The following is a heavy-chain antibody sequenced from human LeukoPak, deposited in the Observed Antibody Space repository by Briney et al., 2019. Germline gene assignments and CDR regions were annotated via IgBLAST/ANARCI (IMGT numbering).Heavy chain of an antibody. CDR1: GGSISSYY. CDR2: IYYSGST. J-gene: IGHJ4*02. V-gene: IGHV4-59*08. D-gene: IGHD1-1*01. CDR3: ARRRGWKQQLVYFDY. Sequence: SETLSLTCTVSGGSISSYYWSWIRQPPGKGLEWIGYIYYSGSTNYNPSLKSRVTISVDTTKNQIFLTLNSTTAADTAVYYCARRRGWKQQLVYFDYWGQGTLASVSS.